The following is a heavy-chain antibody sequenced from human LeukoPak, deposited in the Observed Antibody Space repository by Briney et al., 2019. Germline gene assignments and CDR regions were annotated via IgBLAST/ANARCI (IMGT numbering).Heavy chain of an antibody. J-gene: IGHJ4*02. Sequence: ASVKVSFKASGYTFSSFDINWLRQATGQGLEWMGWINPNSDNRGYAQKFQGRVTMTRDTSTNTAYMELSSLKSEDTAVYYCAVRGRNYIYDFWGQGTLVIVSS. CDR1: GYTFSSFD. CDR2: INPNSDNR. D-gene: IGHD3-3*01. CDR3: AVRGRNYIYDF. V-gene: IGHV1-8*01.